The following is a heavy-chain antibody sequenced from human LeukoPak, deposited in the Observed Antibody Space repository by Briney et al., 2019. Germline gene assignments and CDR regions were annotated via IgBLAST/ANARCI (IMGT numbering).Heavy chain of an antibody. CDR2: MNPNSGNT. Sequence: ASVKVSCKASGYTFTSYDINWVRQATGQGLEWMGWMNPNSGNTGYAQKFQGRGTMTRNTSISTAYMELSSLRSEDTAVYYCASDGRYCSGGSCYSYWGQGTLVTVSS. V-gene: IGHV1-8*01. CDR3: ASDGRYCSGGSCYSY. J-gene: IGHJ4*02. D-gene: IGHD2-15*01. CDR1: GYTFTSYD.